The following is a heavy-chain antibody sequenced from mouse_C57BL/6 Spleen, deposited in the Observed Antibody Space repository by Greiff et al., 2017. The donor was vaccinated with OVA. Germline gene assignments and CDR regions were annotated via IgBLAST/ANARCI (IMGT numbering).Heavy chain of an antibody. V-gene: IGHV10-3*01. D-gene: IGHD4-1*01. CDR1: GFTFNTYA. CDR2: IRSKSSNYAT. J-gene: IGHJ1*03. Sequence: EVQLVESGGGLVQPKGSLKLSCAASGFTFNTYAMHWVRQAPGKGLEWVARIRSKSSNYATYYADSVKDRFTISRDDSQSMLYLQMNNLKTEDTAMYYCVRAWDGGRDWYFDVWGTGTTVTVSS. CDR3: VRAWDGGRDWYFDV.